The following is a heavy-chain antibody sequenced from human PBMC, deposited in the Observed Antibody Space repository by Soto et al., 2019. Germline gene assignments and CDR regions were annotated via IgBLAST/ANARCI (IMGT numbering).Heavy chain of an antibody. D-gene: IGHD2-8*01. CDR1: GFTFSSYA. V-gene: IGHV3-64*01. J-gene: IGHJ4*02. Sequence: EVQLVESGGGLVQPGGSLRLSCAASGFTFSSYAMHWVRQAPGKGLEYVSAISSNGGSTYYANSVKGRFTISRDNSKNTLYLQMGSLRAEDMAVYYCARDLSKPHCTNGVCYTFDYWGQGTLVTVSS. CDR3: ARDLSKPHCTNGVCYTFDY. CDR2: ISSNGGST.